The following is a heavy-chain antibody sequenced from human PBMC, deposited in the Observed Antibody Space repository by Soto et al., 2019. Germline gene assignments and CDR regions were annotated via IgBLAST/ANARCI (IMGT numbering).Heavy chain of an antibody. CDR1: GFTFSNYA. J-gene: IGHJ4*02. D-gene: IGHD3-16*01. V-gene: IGHV3-23*01. CDR2: ISGSGGRS. Sequence: EVQLLDSGGGLVQPGGSLRLSCAASGFTFSNYAMTWVRQGPGKGLEWVSGISGSGGRSYYADSVKGRCTISRDNSKSTSYLQMNSLRAEDTAVYYCATAYFVWSSEQPYYFDYWGEGTMVTVSS. CDR3: ATAYFVWSSEQPYYFDY.